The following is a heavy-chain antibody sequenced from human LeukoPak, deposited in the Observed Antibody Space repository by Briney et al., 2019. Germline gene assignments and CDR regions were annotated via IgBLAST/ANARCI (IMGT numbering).Heavy chain of an antibody. J-gene: IGHJ4*02. CDR1: GFTFSSYS. CDR3: ARVSSGYSGY. D-gene: IGHD3-22*01. CDR2: ISSSSSYI. Sequence: GGSLRLSCAASGFTFSSYSMNWVRQAPGKGLEWVSSISSSSSYIYCADSVKGRFTISRDNAKNSLYLQMNSLRAEDTAVYYCARVSSGYSGYWGQGTLVTVSS. V-gene: IGHV3-21*01.